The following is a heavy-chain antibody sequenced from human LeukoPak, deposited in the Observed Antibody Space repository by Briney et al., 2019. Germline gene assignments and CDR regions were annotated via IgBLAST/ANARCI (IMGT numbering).Heavy chain of an antibody. Sequence: GGSLRLSCVGSGFTFSNYWMSWVRQAPGRGLEWVANIKQDGSEGYYVDSVKGRFTISRDNAKTSLYLEMNSLRAEDTAVYYCARGKTTVTPGYFDYGGQGTLVTVSP. D-gene: IGHD4-17*01. CDR3: ARGKTTVTPGYFDY. CDR1: GFTFSNYW. V-gene: IGHV3-7*03. J-gene: IGHJ4*02. CDR2: IKQDGSEG.